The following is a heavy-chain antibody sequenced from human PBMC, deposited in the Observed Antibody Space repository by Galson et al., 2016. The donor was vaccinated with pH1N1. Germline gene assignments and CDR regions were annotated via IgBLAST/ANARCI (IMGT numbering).Heavy chain of an antibody. V-gene: IGHV5-51*01. CDR2: IYLGGSLI. D-gene: IGHD4-17*01. J-gene: IGHJ3*02. CDR3: ARQNDYGDYRGDAFDI. Sequence: QSGAEVKKLGESLKISCKGSGYRFPSSWIGWVRQMPGKGLEWMGIIYLGGSLIRYRPSFQGQVTISADKSVNIVYLEWVSLKASDTAMYYCARQNDYGDYRGDAFDIWGQGTMVTVSS. CDR1: GYRFPSSW.